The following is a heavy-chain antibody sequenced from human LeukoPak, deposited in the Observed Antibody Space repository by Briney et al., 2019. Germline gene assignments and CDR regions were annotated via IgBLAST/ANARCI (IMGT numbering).Heavy chain of an antibody. CDR2: ISSSGDNT. CDR1: EFTFTLYA. J-gene: IGHJ4*02. V-gene: IGHV3-23*01. Sequence: GGSLRLSCAASEFTFTLYALNWVRQAPGKGLEWVSSISSSGDNTYYADSVKGRFTISRDNSKNTLSLQMNSLTAEDTAVYYCANNKSPGLTFYFDFWGQGAPVTVSS. D-gene: IGHD1-14*01. CDR3: ANNKSPGLTFYFDF.